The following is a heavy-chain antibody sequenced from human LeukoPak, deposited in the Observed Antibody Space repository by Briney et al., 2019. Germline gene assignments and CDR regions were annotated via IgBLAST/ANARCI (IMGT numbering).Heavy chain of an antibody. J-gene: IGHJ4*02. CDR2: INHSGST. CDR1: GWSFSGYS. D-gene: IGHD3-10*01. Sequence: SETLSLSCAVYGWSFSGYSWSWIRQPPGTGLEWIGEINHSGSTTYNPSLMSRLTISVDTSNNQFSLKLSSVTAADTAVYYCARDFAGVDYGSGADYWGQGTLVTVSS. CDR3: ARDFAGVDYGSGADY. V-gene: IGHV4-34*01.